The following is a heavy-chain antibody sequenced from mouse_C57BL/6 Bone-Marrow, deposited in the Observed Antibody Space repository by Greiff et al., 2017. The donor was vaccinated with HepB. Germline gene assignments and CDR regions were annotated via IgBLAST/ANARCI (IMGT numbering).Heavy chain of an antibody. J-gene: IGHJ4*01. D-gene: IGHD1-1*02. CDR3: AKYYDYYAMDY. CDR2: IHPNSGST. Sequence: QVQLQQPGAELVKPGASVKLSCKASGYTFTSYWMHWVKQRPGQGLEWIGMIHPNSGSTNYNEKFKSKATLTVDKSSSTAYMQLSSLTSEDSAVYYCAKYYDYYAMDYWGQGTSVTVSS. V-gene: IGHV1-64*01. CDR1: GYTFTSYW.